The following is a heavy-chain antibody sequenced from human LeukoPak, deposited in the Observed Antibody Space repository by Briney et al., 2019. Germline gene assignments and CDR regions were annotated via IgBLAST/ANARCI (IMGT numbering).Heavy chain of an antibody. CDR1: GFGFGTAT. D-gene: IGHD4-17*01. V-gene: IGHV1-58*01. Sequence: TSGTLTCKASGFGFGTATVQWVRHPRGQRLEWEGCFVGVSGHTNDAQNTQERVTITREMSTSTAYMELSSLRSEDTAVYYCAATLTVTTGSTYYGLDVWGQGTTVTVSS. CDR2: FVGVSGHT. CDR3: AATLTVTTGSTYYGLDV. J-gene: IGHJ6*02.